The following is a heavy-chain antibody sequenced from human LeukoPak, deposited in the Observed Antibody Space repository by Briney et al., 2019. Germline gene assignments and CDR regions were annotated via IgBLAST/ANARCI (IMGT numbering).Heavy chain of an antibody. V-gene: IGHV4-59*12. J-gene: IGHJ3*02. CDR1: GGFNTHYY. Sequence: SETLSLTCPVSGGFNTHYYWTWIRQPPGKELEWIGYIYHSGSTKYNPSLKSRVTISVDTSKNQFSLKLTSVTAADTAVYYCARDLRFLEWLAFDIWGQGTMVTVSS. D-gene: IGHD3-3*01. CDR2: IYHSGST. CDR3: ARDLRFLEWLAFDI.